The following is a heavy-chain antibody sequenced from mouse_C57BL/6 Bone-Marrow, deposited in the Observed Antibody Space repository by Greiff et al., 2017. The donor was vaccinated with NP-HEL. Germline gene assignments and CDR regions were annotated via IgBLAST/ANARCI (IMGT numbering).Heavy chain of an antibody. CDR1: GYTFTDYN. CDR2: INPNNGGT. CDR3: ARVPPSYHVDY. D-gene: IGHD2-10*01. V-gene: IGHV1-18*01. Sequence: EVQLQQSGPELVKPGASVKIPCKASGYTFTDYNMDWVKQSHGKSLEWIGDINPNNGGTIYNQKFKGKAPLTVNKSSSTADMELRSLTSEDTAVYYCARVPPSYHVDYWGQGTTLTVSA. J-gene: IGHJ2*01.